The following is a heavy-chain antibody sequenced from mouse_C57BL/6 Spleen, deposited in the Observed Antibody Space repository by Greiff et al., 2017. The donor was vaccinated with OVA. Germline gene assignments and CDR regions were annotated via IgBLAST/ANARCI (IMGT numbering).Heavy chain of an antibody. CDR1: GFTFSSYA. V-gene: IGHV5-4*03. CDR3: ASVDYFGSSYGYFDV. D-gene: IGHD1-1*01. CDR2: ISDGGSYT. J-gene: IGHJ1*03. Sequence: EVKLVESGGGLVKPGGSLKLSCAASGFTFSSYAMSWVRQTPEKRLEWVATISDGGSYTYYTDNVKGRFTISRDNAKNNLYLQMSHLKSEDTAMYYCASVDYFGSSYGYFDVWGTGTTVTVSS.